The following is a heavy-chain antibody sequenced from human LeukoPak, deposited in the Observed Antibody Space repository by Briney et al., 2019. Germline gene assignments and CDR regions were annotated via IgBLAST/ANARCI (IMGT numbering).Heavy chain of an antibody. J-gene: IGHJ5*02. CDR2: IWYDGSNK. Sequence: EGSLRLSCEASGFSFSGYGMHWVRQAPGKGLEWVAVIWYDGSNKYYADSVKGRFTISRDNSKNTLYLQMNSLRAEETAVYYCARDQGAYSSSWSFDPWGQGTLVTVSS. CDR3: ARDQGAYSSSWSFDP. CDR1: GFSFSGYG. V-gene: IGHV3-33*01. D-gene: IGHD6-13*01.